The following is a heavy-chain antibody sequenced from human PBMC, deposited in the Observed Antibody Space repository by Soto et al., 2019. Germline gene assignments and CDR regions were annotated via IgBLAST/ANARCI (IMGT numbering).Heavy chain of an antibody. J-gene: IGHJ6*02. Sequence: GGSLRLSCAASGFTFSSYWMHWVRQAPGKGLVWVSRINSDGSSTSYADSVKGRFTISRDNAKNTLYLQMNSLRAEDTAVYYCARVRLSYYYYGMDVWGLGTTVTVSS. CDR2: INSDGSST. CDR3: ARVRLSYYYYGMDV. V-gene: IGHV3-74*01. CDR1: GFTFSSYW.